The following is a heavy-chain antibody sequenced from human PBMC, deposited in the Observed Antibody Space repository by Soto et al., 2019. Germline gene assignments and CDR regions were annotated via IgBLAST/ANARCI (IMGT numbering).Heavy chain of an antibody. J-gene: IGHJ4*02. CDR2: IDIGGNT. D-gene: IGHD2-2*01. Sequence: GGSLRLSCAASGFIVTNNYMNWVRQAPGKGLEWVSIIDIGGNTYYADSVKDRFTISRDNSRNTLYLHMDSLRAEDTAVYYCARGRGSTGYLGREHYLDYWGQGTLVTVSS. CDR3: ARGRGSTGYLGREHYLDY. CDR1: GFIVTNNY. V-gene: IGHV3-66*01.